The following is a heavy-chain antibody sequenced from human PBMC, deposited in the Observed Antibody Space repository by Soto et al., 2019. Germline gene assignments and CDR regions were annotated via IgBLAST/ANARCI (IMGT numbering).Heavy chain of an antibody. CDR2: INHSGST. CDR3: ARDTPPSSGYFDWLYDYYGMDV. V-gene: IGHV4-34*01. Sequence: SETLSLTCAVYGGSFSGYYWSWSRQPPGKGLGWIGEINHSGSTNYNPSLKSRVTISVDTSKNQFSLKLSSVTAADTAVYYCARDTPPSSGYFDWLYDYYGMDVWGQGTTVTVSS. J-gene: IGHJ6*02. D-gene: IGHD3-9*01. CDR1: GGSFSGYY.